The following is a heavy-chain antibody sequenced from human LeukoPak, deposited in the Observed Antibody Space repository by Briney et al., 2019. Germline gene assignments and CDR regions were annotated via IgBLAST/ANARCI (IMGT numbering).Heavy chain of an antibody. CDR3: ARAAAVAGTNFDY. D-gene: IGHD6-19*01. CDR2: MNPNSGNT. Sequence: RASVKVSCKASGYTFTSYDINWVRQATGQGLEWMGWMNPNSGNTGYAQKFQGRVTMTRDTSISTAYMELSRLRSDDTAVYYCARAAAVAGTNFDYWGQGTLVTVSS. CDR1: GYTFTSYD. J-gene: IGHJ4*02. V-gene: IGHV1-8*01.